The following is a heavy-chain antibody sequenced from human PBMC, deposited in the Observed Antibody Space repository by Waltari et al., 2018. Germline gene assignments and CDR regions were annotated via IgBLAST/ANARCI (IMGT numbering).Heavy chain of an antibody. CDR3: TTAPGPYDNYFDY. CDR1: GLTFNNAW. CDR2: IKSKTDGGTT. V-gene: IGHV3-15*01. Sequence: EVQLVESGGGLVKPGGSLRLSCAASGLTFNNAWLTWVRQAPGKGLEWVGRIKSKTDGGTTDYGAPVKGRFSISRDDSKNTVYLQMDSLKTDDTAVYYCTTAPGPYDNYFDYWGQGTLVTVSS. D-gene: IGHD5-12*01. J-gene: IGHJ4*02.